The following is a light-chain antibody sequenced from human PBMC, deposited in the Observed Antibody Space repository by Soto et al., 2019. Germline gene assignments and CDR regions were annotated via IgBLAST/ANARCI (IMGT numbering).Light chain of an antibody. J-gene: IGLJ2*01. CDR3: QAWDSSTVV. Sequence: SYELTQPTSVSVSPGQTASLTCSGDKFGDKYACWYQQKPGQSPVLVIYQDSKRPSGIPERFSGSNSGNTATLTISGTQAMDEADYYCQAWDSSTVVFGGGTKVTVL. CDR2: QDS. CDR1: KFGDKY. V-gene: IGLV3-1*01.